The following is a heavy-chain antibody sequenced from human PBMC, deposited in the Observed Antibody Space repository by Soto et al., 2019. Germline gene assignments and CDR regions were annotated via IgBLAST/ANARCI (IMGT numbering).Heavy chain of an antibody. CDR2: IYSGGST. J-gene: IGHJ4*02. D-gene: IGHD6-13*01. CDR1: GFTVSSNY. CDR3: ARDTPGIAAASDY. V-gene: IGHV3-53*04. Sequence: GGSLRLSCAASGFTVSSNYMSWVRQAPGKGLEWVSVIYSGGSTYYADSVKGRFTISRHNSKYTLYLQMNSLRAEDTAVYYCARDTPGIAAASDYWGQGTLVTVSS.